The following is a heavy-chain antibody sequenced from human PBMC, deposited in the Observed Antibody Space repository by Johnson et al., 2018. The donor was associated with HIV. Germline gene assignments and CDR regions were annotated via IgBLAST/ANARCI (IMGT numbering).Heavy chain of an antibody. V-gene: IGHV3-30*02. CDR2: IRYDGSNK. D-gene: IGHD3-9*01. Sequence: VQLVESGGGLVQPGGSLRLSCAASGFTFSNAWMSWVRQAPGKGLEWVAFIRYDGSNKYYADSVNGRFTISRDNSKNTLYLQMNSLRAEDTAVYYCARVLTTRGAFDIWGQWTMVTVSS. J-gene: IGHJ3*02. CDR1: GFTFSNAW. CDR3: ARVLTTRGAFDI.